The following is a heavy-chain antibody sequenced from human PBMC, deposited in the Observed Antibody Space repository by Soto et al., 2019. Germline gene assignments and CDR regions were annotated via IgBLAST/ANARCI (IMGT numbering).Heavy chain of an antibody. CDR1: GGTFSSYA. V-gene: IGHV1-69*13. Sequence: ASVKVSCKASGGTFSSYAISWVRQAPGQGLEWMGGIIPIFGTANYAQKFQGRVTITADESTSTAYMELSSLRSEDTAVYYCASVGEWELVFWGQGTLVTVSS. J-gene: IGHJ4*02. CDR3: ASVGEWELVF. CDR2: IIPIFGTA. D-gene: IGHD1-26*01.